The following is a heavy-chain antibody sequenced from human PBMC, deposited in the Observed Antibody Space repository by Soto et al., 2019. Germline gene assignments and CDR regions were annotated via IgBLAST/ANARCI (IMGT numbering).Heavy chain of an antibody. J-gene: IGHJ4*02. CDR3: AREIVGLMYFDY. CDR1: GFTFGDYA. V-gene: IGHV3-53*01. CDR2: ISGGGNT. D-gene: IGHD3-22*01. Sequence: SGGSLRLSCTTSGFTFGDYAMSWFRQAPGKGLEWVSVISGGGNTYYADSVKGRFTISRDNSKNTLYLQMNSLRAEDTAMYYCAREIVGLMYFDYWGQGTLVTVSS.